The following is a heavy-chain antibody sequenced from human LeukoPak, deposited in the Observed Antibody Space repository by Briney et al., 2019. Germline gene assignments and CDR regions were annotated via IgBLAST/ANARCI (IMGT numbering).Heavy chain of an antibody. Sequence: ASVKVSCKASGYTFTGYYIHWVRQAPGQGLEWMGWINPNSGGTNYAQKFQGRVTMTRDTSISTAYMELSRLRSDDTAVYYCARVIAVAQPGDWFDPWGQGTLVTVSS. CDR3: ARVIAVAQPGDWFDP. V-gene: IGHV1-2*02. J-gene: IGHJ5*02. D-gene: IGHD6-19*01. CDR1: GYTFTGYY. CDR2: INPNSGGT.